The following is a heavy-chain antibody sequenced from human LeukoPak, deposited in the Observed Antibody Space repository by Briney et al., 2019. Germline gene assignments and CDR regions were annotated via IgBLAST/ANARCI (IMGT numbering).Heavy chain of an antibody. V-gene: IGHV1-69*04. D-gene: IGHD3-10*02. CDR3: ARGGDYGPGVNWFDP. CDR1: GYTFTSYG. Sequence: SVKVSCTASGYTFTSYGISWVRQAPGQGLEWMGRIIPILGIANYAQKFQGRVTITADKSTSTAYMELSSLRSEDTAVYYCARGGDYGPGVNWFDPWGQGTLVTVSS. J-gene: IGHJ5*02. CDR2: IIPILGIA.